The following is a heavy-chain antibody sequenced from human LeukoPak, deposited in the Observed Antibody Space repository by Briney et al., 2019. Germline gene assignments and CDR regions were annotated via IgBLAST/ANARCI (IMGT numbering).Heavy chain of an antibody. CDR3: ARGRRDGYNLLYYYYGMDV. CDR1: GGSISGYY. CDR2: IYYSGST. V-gene: IGHV4-59*01. D-gene: IGHD5-24*01. J-gene: IGHJ6*02. Sequence: SETLSLTCTVSGGSISGYYWSWIRQPPGKGLEWIGYIYYSGSTNYNPSLKSRVTISVDTSKNQFSLKLSSVTAADTAVYYCARGRRDGYNLLYYYYGMDVWGQGTTVTVSS.